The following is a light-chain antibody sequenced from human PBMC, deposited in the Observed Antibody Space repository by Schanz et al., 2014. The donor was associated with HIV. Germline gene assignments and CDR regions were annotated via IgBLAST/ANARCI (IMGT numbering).Light chain of an antibody. V-gene: IGLV2-14*01. CDR1: SSDVGGYNY. CDR3: SSYTSGSTYV. Sequence: QSALTQPPSASGSPGQSVTISCTGTSSDVGGYNYVSWYQQHPGKAPKLMIYDVSNRPSGVSNRFSGSKSGNTASLTISGLQAEDEADYYCSSYTSGSTYVFGTGTKLTVL. J-gene: IGLJ1*01. CDR2: DVS.